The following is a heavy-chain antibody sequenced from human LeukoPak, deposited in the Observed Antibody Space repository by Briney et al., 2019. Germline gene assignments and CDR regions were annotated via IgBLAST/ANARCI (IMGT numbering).Heavy chain of an antibody. V-gene: IGHV4-38-2*01. D-gene: IGHD3-9*01. CDR1: GFTLSSYA. Sequence: GSLRLSCAASGFTLSSYAMSWVRQAPGKGLEWIGSIYHSGSTYYNPSLKSRVTISVDTSKNQFSLKLSSVTAADTAVYYCARKGITISLRTNWFDPWGQGTLVTVSS. CDR3: ARKGITISLRTNWFDP. CDR2: IYHSGST. J-gene: IGHJ5*02.